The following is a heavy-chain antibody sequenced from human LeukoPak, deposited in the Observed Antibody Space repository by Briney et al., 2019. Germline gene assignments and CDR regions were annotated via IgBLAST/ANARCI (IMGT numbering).Heavy chain of an antibody. CDR2: IIPILGIA. Sequence: GASVKVSCKASGGTFSSYAISWVRQAPGQGLEWMGGIIPILGIANYAQKFQGRVTITADKSTSTAYMELSSLRSEDTAVYYCARAALGPYSSRQFDPWGQGTLVTVSS. V-gene: IGHV1-69*10. CDR3: ARAALGPYSSRQFDP. CDR1: GGTFSSYA. J-gene: IGHJ5*02. D-gene: IGHD6-13*01.